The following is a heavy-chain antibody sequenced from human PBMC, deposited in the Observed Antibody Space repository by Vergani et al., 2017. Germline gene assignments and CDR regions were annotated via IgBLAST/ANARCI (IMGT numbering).Heavy chain of an antibody. CDR1: GDSVSSNSAA. CDR2: KYYRSKWYN. CDR3: ARGRTQTTWFDP. V-gene: IGHV6-1*01. J-gene: IGHJ5*02. D-gene: IGHD1-1*01. Sequence: QVQLQQSGPGLVKPSQTLSLTCAISGDSVSSNSAAWNWIRQSPSGGLEWLVRKYYRSKWYNDYAVSVKIRITINPDTSKNQFALQLNSVTPEDTSVYYCARGRTQTTWFDPWGQGTLVTVSS.